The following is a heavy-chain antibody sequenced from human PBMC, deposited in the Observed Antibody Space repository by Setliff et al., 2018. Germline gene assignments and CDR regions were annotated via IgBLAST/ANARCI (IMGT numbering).Heavy chain of an antibody. CDR1: GGSISSSSYY. Sequence: SETLSLTCTVSGGSISSSSYYWGWIRQSPGKGLEWIGSIYYSGSTYYNPSLKSRATISVDTSKNQFSLKLSSVTAADTAVYYCVRGRGISMIVVVTHDAFDIWGQGTMVTVSS. CDR3: VRGRGISMIVVVTHDAFDI. CDR2: IYYSGST. D-gene: IGHD3-22*01. V-gene: IGHV4-39*07. J-gene: IGHJ3*02.